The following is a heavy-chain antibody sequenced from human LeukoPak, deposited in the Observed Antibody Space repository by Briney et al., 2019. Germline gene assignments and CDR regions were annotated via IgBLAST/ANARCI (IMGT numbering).Heavy chain of an antibody. Sequence: GGSLRLSCAASGVTFSSYCMHWVRQAPGKGLEWVALISSDGNDKLYGDSVKGRFTISRDDSKSTLYLQMNSLRAEDTAVYYCTTKIIRGNSGDDYDVWGQGTLVPVSS. CDR3: TTKIIRGNSGDDYDV. J-gene: IGHJ4*02. CDR2: ISSDGNDK. D-gene: IGHD5-12*01. CDR1: GVTFSSYC. V-gene: IGHV3-30*03.